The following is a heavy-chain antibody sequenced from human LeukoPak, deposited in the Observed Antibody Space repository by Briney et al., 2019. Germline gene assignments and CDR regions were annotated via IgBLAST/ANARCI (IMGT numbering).Heavy chain of an antibody. CDR3: ARGRSSWYYFDY. CDR2: IGAAGDT. J-gene: IGHJ4*02. CDR1: GFTFSSYD. V-gene: IGHV3-13*01. D-gene: IGHD6-13*01. Sequence: GGSLRLSCAASGFTFSSYDMHWVRQPTGKGLEWVSPIGAAGDTYYPDSVKGRFTISRENAKNSLYLQMNSLRAGDTAVYYCARGRSSWYYFDYWGQGTLVTVSS.